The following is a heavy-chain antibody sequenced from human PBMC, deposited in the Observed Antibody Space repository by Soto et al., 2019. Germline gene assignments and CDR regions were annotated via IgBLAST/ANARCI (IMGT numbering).Heavy chain of an antibody. D-gene: IGHD3-16*01. CDR2: ISSSSSYI. V-gene: IGHV3-21*01. CDR1: GFTFSSYS. Sequence: ESGGGLVKPGGSLRLSCAASGFTFSSYSMNWVRQAPGKGLEWVSSISSSSSYIYYADSVKGRFTISRDNAKNSLYLQMNSLRAEDTAVYYCARDFTFGGVGWFDPWGQGTLVTVSS. J-gene: IGHJ5*02. CDR3: ARDFTFGGVGWFDP.